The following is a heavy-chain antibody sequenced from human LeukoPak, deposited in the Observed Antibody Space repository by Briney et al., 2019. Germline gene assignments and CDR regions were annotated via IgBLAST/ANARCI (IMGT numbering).Heavy chain of an antibody. D-gene: IGHD6-19*01. CDR3: ASTRYSSGRYGY. Sequence: SETLSLTCAVYGGSFSGYYWSWIRQPPGKGLEWIGEINHSGSTNYNPSLKSRVTISVDTSKNQFSLKLSSVTAADTAVYYCASTRYSSGRYGYWGQGTLVTVSS. V-gene: IGHV4-34*01. J-gene: IGHJ4*02. CDR2: INHSGST. CDR1: GGSFSGYY.